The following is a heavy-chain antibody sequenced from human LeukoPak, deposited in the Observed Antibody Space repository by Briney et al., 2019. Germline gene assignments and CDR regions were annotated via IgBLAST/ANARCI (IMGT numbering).Heavy chain of an antibody. CDR3: ARPTDYGGNSDY. D-gene: IGHD4-23*01. CDR2: IYYSGST. J-gene: IGHJ4*02. CDR1: GGSISSSSYY. V-gene: IGHV4-39*01. Sequence: SETLSLTCTVFGGSISSSSYYWGWIRQPPGKGLEWIGSIYYSGSTYYNPSLKSRVTISVDTSKNQFSLKLSSVTAADTAVYYCARPTDYGGNSDYWGQGTLVTVSS.